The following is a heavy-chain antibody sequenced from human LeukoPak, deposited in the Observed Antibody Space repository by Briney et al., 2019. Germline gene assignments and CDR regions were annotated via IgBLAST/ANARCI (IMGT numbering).Heavy chain of an antibody. Sequence: ASVKVSCKASGYTFTSYDINWVRQATGQGLEWMEWMNPNSGNTGYAQKFQGRVTMTRNTSISTAYMELSSLTSEDTAVYYCARRSMTAVTTTWGQGTLVTVSS. CDR3: ARRSMTAVTTT. J-gene: IGHJ5*02. CDR2: MNPNSGNT. CDR1: GYTFTSYD. D-gene: IGHD4-17*01. V-gene: IGHV1-8*01.